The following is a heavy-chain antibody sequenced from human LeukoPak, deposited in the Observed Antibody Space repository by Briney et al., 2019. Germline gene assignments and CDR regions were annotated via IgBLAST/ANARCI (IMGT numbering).Heavy chain of an antibody. CDR2: ISYDGSNK. Sequence: GGSLRLSCAASGFTFSSYAMHWVRQAPGKGLEWVAVISYDGSNKYYADSVKGRFTISRDNSKNTLYLQMNSLRAEGTAVYYCARARGYSGYASLDYWGQGTLVTVSS. D-gene: IGHD5-12*01. CDR3: ARARGYSGYASLDY. J-gene: IGHJ4*02. CDR1: GFTFSSYA. V-gene: IGHV3-30-3*01.